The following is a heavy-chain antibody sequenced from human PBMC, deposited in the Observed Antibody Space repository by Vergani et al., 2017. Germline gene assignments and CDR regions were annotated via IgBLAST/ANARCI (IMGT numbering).Heavy chain of an antibody. J-gene: IGHJ4*02. D-gene: IGHD5-24*01. CDR1: GFTVSSNY. V-gene: IGHV3-66*02. Sequence: EVQLVESGGGLVQPGGSLRLSCAAYGFTVSSNYMSWVRQAPGKGLEWVSVIYSGGSTYYADSVKGRFTISRDNSKNTLYLQMNSLRAEDTAVYYCARGRGDGYNYDYFDYWGQGSLVTVSS. CDR2: IYSGGST. CDR3: ARGRGDGYNYDYFDY.